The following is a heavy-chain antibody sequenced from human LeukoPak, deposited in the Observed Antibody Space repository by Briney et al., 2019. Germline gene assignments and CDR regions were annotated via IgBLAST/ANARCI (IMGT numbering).Heavy chain of an antibody. J-gene: IGHJ4*02. D-gene: IGHD3-22*01. V-gene: IGHV3-53*01. Sequence: GSLRLSCAASGFTVSNTYMSWVRQAPGKGLEWVSIIYSGGGTRYADSVKGRLTISRDNSRNTLYLQMNSLRAEDTALYYCARDNYDSSGFTWGQGTLVTVSS. CDR3: ARDNYDSSGFT. CDR1: GFTVSNTY. CDR2: IYSGGGT.